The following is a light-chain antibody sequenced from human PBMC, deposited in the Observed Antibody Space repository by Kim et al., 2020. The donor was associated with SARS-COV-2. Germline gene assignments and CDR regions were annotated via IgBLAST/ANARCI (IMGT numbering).Light chain of an antibody. Sequence: SYELTQPPSMSVPPGQTATITCSGDELGDKYVFWYQQKPGQSPLLVIYQDTKRPSGIPGRFSASNSGNTATLTISGTQATDEAVYYCQAWDSGTAVVFGG. J-gene: IGLJ2*01. CDR1: ELGDKY. V-gene: IGLV3-1*01. CDR2: QDT. CDR3: QAWDSGTAVV.